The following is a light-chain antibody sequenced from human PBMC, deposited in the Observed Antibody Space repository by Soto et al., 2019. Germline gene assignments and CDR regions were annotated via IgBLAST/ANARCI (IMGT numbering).Light chain of an antibody. CDR1: QSASSY. Sequence: ELVLTQSPATLSLSPGERATLSCRASQSASSYFAWDQQKPCQAHRLLIYDVSNRSTGIPAWFSVSESVTDFILTISGVEPDDVALYYCQQDCNCAYNLGQGTKVES. J-gene: IGKJ2*01. V-gene: IGKV3-11*01. CDR2: DVS. CDR3: QQDCNCAYN.